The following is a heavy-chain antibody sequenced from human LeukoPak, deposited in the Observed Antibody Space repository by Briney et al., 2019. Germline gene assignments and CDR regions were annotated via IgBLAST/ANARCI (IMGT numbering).Heavy chain of an antibody. V-gene: IGHV3-7*05. CDR2: IKQDGSEK. CDR3: AREGIVVVTDPYWYFDL. J-gene: IGHJ2*01. CDR1: GFTCSSYW. Sequence: GSLRLSCAASGFTCSSYWMSCVRQAPGKGLEWVANIKQDGSEKFYVDSVKGRFTISRDNAKNSLYLQMNSLRAEDTAVYYCAREGIVVVTDPYWYFDLWGRGTLVTVSS. D-gene: IGHD2-21*02.